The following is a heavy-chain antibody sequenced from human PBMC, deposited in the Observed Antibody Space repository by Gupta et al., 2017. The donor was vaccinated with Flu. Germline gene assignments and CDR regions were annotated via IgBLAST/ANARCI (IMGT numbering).Heavy chain of an antibody. D-gene: IGHD3-22*01. Sequence: EVQLVESGGGLVQPGGSLRLSCAASGFIFSDPPWDCVSQAPGKGLEWVGRVRRKVNGDTTEYAASVKGRFTISRDDSKISLNLQMNSLKAEDSAVYYCDRGEVRDYDHYGMDVWGQGTTVTVSS. V-gene: IGHV3-72*01. CDR2: VRRKVNGDTT. CDR3: DRGEVRDYDHYGMDV. CDR1: GFIFSDPP. J-gene: IGHJ6*02.